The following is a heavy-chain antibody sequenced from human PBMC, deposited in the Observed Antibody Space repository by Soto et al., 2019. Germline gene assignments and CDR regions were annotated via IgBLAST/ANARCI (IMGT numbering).Heavy chain of an antibody. CDR1: GFTFSSYS. Sequence: GGSLRLSCAASGFTFSSYSMNWVRQAPGKGLEWVSSISSSSSYIYYADSVKGRFTISRDNAKNSLYLQMNSLRAEDTAVYYCARPVYYCSSTSCPRGGYYYGMDVWGQGTTVTVSS. CDR3: ARPVYYCSSTSCPRGGYYYGMDV. D-gene: IGHD2-2*01. J-gene: IGHJ6*02. V-gene: IGHV3-21*01. CDR2: ISSSSSYI.